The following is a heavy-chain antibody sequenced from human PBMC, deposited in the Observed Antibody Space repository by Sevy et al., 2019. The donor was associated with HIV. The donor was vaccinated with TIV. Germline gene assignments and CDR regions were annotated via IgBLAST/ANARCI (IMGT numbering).Heavy chain of an antibody. Sequence: ASVKVSCKASGGTFSSYAISWVRQAPGQGLEWMGGIIPIFGTANYAQKFQGRVTITADKSTGTAYMELGSLRSEDTAVYYCARAGSRDYYDSSGYYYWGQGTLVTVSS. CDR1: GGTFSSYA. D-gene: IGHD3-22*01. J-gene: IGHJ4*02. V-gene: IGHV1-69*06. CDR2: IIPIFGTA. CDR3: ARAGSRDYYDSSGYYY.